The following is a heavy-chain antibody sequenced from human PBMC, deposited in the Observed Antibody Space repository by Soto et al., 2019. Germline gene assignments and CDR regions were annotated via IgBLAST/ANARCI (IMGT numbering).Heavy chain of an antibody. CDR3: ARVVISYYYDSSGYYYDALDI. J-gene: IGHJ3*02. V-gene: IGHV3-21*01. CDR2: ISSSSSYI. D-gene: IGHD3-22*01. CDR1: GFTFSSYS. Sequence: GGSLRLSCAASGFTFSSYSMNLVRQAPGKGLEWVSSISSSSSYIYYADSVKGRFTISRDNAKNSLYPQMNSLRAEDTAVYYCARVVISYYYDSSGYYYDALDIWGQGTMVTVSS.